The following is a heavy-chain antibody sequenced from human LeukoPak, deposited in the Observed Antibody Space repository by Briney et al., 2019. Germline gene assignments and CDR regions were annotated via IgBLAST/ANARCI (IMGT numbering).Heavy chain of an antibody. CDR1: GGSFSGYY. CDR2: INHSGST. J-gene: IGHJ4*02. Sequence: SETLSLTCAVYGGSFSGYYWSWIRQPPGKGLEWIGEINHSGSTNYNPSLKSRVTMSVDTSKNQFSLKLSSVTAADTAVYYCARGIESEGVFDYWGQGTLVTVSS. D-gene: IGHD2-15*01. CDR3: ARGIESEGVFDY. V-gene: IGHV4-34*01.